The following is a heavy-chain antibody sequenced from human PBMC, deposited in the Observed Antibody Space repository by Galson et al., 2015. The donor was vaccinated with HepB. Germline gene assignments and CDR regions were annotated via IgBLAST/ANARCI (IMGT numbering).Heavy chain of an antibody. CDR2: IYGDDDK. CDR3: AHLGRGYDIWSGYYSRGDTAFDY. Sequence: PALVKPTQTLTLTCTFSGLSLTTSRVGVGWIRQPPGKALEWLALIYGDDDKRYSPSLKSRLTITKDTTKNQVVLIMTDMDPVDTATYYCAHLGRGYDIWSGYYSRGDTAFDYWGQGTQVTVSS. CDR1: GLSLTTSRVG. V-gene: IGHV2-5*02. D-gene: IGHD3-3*01. J-gene: IGHJ4*02.